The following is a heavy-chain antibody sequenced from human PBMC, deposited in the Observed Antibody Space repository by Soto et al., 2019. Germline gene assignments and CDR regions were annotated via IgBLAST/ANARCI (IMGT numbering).Heavy chain of an antibody. D-gene: IGHD4-17*01. Sequence: QLQLQESGPGLVKPSETLSLTCTVSGGSISSSSYYWGWIRQPPGKGLEWIGSIYYSGSTYYNPSLKLRVTISADTSENQFSLKLSSGTTADTAVYYCARPNLVYGGNPIDYWGQGTLVTVSS. J-gene: IGHJ4*02. CDR2: IYYSGST. CDR1: GGSISSSSYY. V-gene: IGHV4-39*01. CDR3: ARPNLVYGGNPIDY.